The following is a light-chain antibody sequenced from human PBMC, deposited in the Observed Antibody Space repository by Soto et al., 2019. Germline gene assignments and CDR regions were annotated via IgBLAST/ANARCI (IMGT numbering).Light chain of an antibody. V-gene: IGLV2-14*01. CDR2: YVS. CDR1: SSDVGGYNY. Sequence: QSALTQPASVSGSPGQSITISCTGTSSDVGGYNYVSWYQQHPGKAPKLMIYYVSNRPSGASNRFSGSKSGNTASLTISGLQAEDEADYYCSSYTSSSTLVVFGGGTKVTVL. J-gene: IGLJ2*01. CDR3: SSYTSSSTLVV.